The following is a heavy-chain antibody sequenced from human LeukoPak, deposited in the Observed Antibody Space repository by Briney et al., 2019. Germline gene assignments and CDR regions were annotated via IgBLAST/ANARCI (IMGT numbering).Heavy chain of an antibody. V-gene: IGHV4-30-2*01. CDR1: GGSISSGGYS. Sequence: PSETLSLTRAVSGGSISSGGYSWSWIRQPPGKGLEWIGYIYHSGSTYYNPSLKSRVTISVDRSKNQFSLKLSSVTAADTAVYYCARLRSGSLDYWGQGTLVTVSS. CDR3: ARLRSGSLDY. D-gene: IGHD1-26*01. CDR2: IYHSGST. J-gene: IGHJ4*02.